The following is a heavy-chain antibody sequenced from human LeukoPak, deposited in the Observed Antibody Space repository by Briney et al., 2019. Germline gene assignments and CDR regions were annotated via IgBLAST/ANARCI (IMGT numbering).Heavy chain of an antibody. CDR3: ARDRVWSLTYGSGSYGLDY. J-gene: IGHJ4*02. CDR1: GFTFSTYG. CDR2: ISGSGGST. Sequence: GGTLRLSCAASGFTFSTYGMSWVRQAPGKGLEWVSVISGSGGSTYYADSVKGRFTISRDNSRNTLYLQMNSLRPDDTALYYCARDRVWSLTYGSGSYGLDYWGQGTLVTVSS. D-gene: IGHD3-10*01. V-gene: IGHV3-23*01.